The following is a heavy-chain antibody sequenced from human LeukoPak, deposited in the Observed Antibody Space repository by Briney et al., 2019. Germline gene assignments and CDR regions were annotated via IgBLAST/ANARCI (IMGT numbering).Heavy chain of an antibody. CDR3: ARENRYCSSTSCSYYYYMDV. D-gene: IGHD2-2*01. CDR1: GGFISSYY. J-gene: IGHJ6*03. V-gene: IGHV4-59*01. CDR2: IYYSGST. Sequence: SETLSLTCTVSGGFISSYYWSWIRQPPGKGLEWIGYIYYSGSTNYNPSLKSRVTISVDTSKNQFSLKLSSVTAADTAVYYCARENRYCSSTSCSYYYYMDVWGKGTTVTVSS.